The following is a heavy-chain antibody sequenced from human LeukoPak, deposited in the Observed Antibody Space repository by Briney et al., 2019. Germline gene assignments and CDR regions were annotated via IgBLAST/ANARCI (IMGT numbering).Heavy chain of an antibody. V-gene: IGHV4-39*07. CDR1: GGSISSSSYY. J-gene: IGHJ4*02. Sequence: PSETLSLTCTVSGGSISSSSYYWGWIRQPPGKGLEWIGSIYYSGSTYYNPSLKSRVTISVDTSKNQFSLKLSSVTAADTAVYYCARFSGFGENGIDYWGQGTLVTVSS. CDR2: IYYSGST. CDR3: ARFSGFGENGIDY. D-gene: IGHD3-10*01.